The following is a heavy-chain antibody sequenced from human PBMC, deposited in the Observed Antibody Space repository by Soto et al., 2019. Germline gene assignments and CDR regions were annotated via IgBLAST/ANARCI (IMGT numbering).Heavy chain of an antibody. CDR2: ISAYSGNT. CDR3: AHVYDCSGYVGSFGY. CDR1: GYTFTSYD. V-gene: IGHV1-18*01. J-gene: IGHJ4*02. D-gene: IGHD3-22*01. Sequence: QVQLVQSGAEVKKPGASVKVSCKASGYTFTSYDINWVRQTPGQGLEWMGWISAYSGNTNYAQKFQGRVTMTTDTSTTTAYTEIRTLRSQDTVGSYVAHVYDCSGYVGSFGYWGQGTLVTVSS.